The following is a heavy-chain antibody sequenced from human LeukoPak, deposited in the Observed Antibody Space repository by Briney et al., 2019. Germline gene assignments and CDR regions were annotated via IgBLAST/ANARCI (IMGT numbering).Heavy chain of an antibody. CDR1: GYTFTSYG. CDR2: ISAYSGNT. CDR3: ARGMYYYDSSGYYYGYFDL. J-gene: IGHJ2*01. V-gene: IGHV1-18*01. Sequence: ASVKVSCKASGYTFTSYGISWVRQAPGQGLEWLGWISAYSGNTYHARKLQGRVTMTTDTSTSTAYMELRSLRSDDTAVYYCARGMYYYDSSGYYYGYFDLWGRGTLLTVSS. D-gene: IGHD3-22*01.